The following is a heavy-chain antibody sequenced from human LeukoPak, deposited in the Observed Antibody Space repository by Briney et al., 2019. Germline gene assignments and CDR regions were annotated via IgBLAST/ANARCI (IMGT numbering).Heavy chain of an antibody. Sequence: SETLSLTCTVSGGSIRNYYWSWIRQPPGKGLEWIGYIYYSGSTNYKPSLKSRVTISVDTSKNQFSLKLSSVTAADTAVYYCARARGTVTPSEYWGQGTLVTVSS. J-gene: IGHJ4*02. CDR1: GGSIRNYY. CDR3: ARARGTVTPSEY. CDR2: IYYSGST. V-gene: IGHV4-59*08. D-gene: IGHD4-17*01.